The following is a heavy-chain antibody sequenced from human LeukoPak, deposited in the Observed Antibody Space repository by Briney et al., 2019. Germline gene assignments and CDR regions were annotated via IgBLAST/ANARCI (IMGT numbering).Heavy chain of an antibody. D-gene: IGHD1-7*01. J-gene: IGHJ3*02. CDR3: ASTSWNYAFDI. CDR1: GASINSSDYC. V-gene: IGHV4-39*01. CDR2: IYYRGNT. Sequence: SETLSLTCSVSGASINSSDYCWGWIRQPPGKGLEWIGTIYYRGNTYYNPSLKSRVTISVDTSKNQFSLKLSSVTAADTAVYYCASTSWNYAFDIRGQGTMVTVSS.